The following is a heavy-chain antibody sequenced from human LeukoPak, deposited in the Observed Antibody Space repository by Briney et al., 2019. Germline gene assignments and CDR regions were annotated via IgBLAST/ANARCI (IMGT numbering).Heavy chain of an antibody. CDR2: IYYSGNT. D-gene: IGHD3-10*01. CDR1: GGSISSGDYY. V-gene: IGHV4-30-4*01. CDR3: VGDSRITMVRGVIRESAP. Sequence: PSETLSLTCTLSGGSISSGDYYWTWIRQSPGKGLEWIGYIYYSGNTYYNPSLKSRVTMSVDTSKNQFSLKLSSVTAADTAVYYCVGDSRITMVRGVIRESAPWGQGTLVTVSS. J-gene: IGHJ5*02.